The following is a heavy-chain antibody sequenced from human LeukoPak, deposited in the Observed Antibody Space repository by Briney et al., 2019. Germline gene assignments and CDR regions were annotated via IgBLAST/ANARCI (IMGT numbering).Heavy chain of an antibody. CDR3: AKDHSPTY. CDR1: GFTFSSHA. D-gene: IGHD1-1*01. J-gene: IGHJ4*02. V-gene: IGHV3-23*01. CDR2: ISGSGGST. Sequence: GGSLRLSCAASGFTFSSHAMSWVRQASGKGLEWVSGISGSGGSTYYADSVKGRFTISRGNSKNTLYMQMNSLRVEDTAVYYCAKDHSPTYWGQGTLVTVSS.